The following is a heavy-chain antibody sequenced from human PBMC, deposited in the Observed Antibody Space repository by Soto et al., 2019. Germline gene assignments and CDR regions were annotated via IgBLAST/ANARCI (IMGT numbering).Heavy chain of an antibody. D-gene: IGHD2-21*01. J-gene: IGHJ6*01. Sequence: LQLQESAAGLVKPSQTLSLNCGVSGDSISGSVYSWNWIRQPPGRGLEWIGNIYSNGATQYNPSLKRPVTISVDKSQKAFSLQLQSVTAADMAVYYCARGTIRLQVVWNFGLEVWGNGTTVTGSS. CDR2: IYSNGAT. CDR1: GDSISGSVYS. V-gene: IGHV4-30-2*01. CDR3: ARGTIRLQVVWNFGLEV.